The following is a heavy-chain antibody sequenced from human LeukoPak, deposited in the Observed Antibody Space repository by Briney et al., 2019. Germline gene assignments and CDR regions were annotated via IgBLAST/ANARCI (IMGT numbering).Heavy chain of an antibody. CDR1: GFTFSNYW. V-gene: IGHV3-74*01. J-gene: IGHJ4*02. Sequence: GGSLRLSCAASGFTFSNYWMHWVRQGPGKGLVWVSRINSDGSSTRYADSVKGRFTISRDNAKNTLYLQMNSLRAEDTAVYYCASARGSNYGSLGDWGQGTLVTVSS. D-gene: IGHD5-18*01. CDR3: ASARGSNYGSLGD. CDR2: INSDGSST.